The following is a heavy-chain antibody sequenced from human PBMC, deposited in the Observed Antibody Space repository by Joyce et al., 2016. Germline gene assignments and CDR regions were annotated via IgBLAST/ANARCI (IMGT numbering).Heavy chain of an antibody. V-gene: IGHV4-59*01. CDR2: INHRGTT. CDR1: GGCISSYY. Sequence: QVQLQESGPGLVKPSETLSLSCTVSGGCISSYYWSWIRQPPGKGLEWIGYINHRGTTNYNPSLKSRVTISVDTSKNEFSLKMTSVTAADTAVYYCARGNDYDYWSGYEAHYFDYWGQGTLVTVSS. CDR3: ARGNDYDYWSGYEAHYFDY. D-gene: IGHD3-3*01. J-gene: IGHJ4*02.